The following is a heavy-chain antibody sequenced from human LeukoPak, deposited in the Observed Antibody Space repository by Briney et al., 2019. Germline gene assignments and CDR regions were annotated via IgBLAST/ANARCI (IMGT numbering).Heavy chain of an antibody. J-gene: IGHJ4*02. V-gene: IGHV3-21*01. Sequence: PGGSLRLSCVASGYTFSSFSINWVRQAPGKGLEWVSSISVRSNYIYYADSVRGRFSISRDDARNSLYLQMDSLRGDDTAVYYCARGWGERGKCRGGTCNNPQFDYWGRGTLVTVSS. CDR1: GYTFSSFS. CDR3: ARGWGERGKCRGGTCNNPQFDY. CDR2: ISVRSNYI. D-gene: IGHD2-15*01.